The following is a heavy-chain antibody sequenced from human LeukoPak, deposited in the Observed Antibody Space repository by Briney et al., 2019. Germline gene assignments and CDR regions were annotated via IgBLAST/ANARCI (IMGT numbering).Heavy chain of an antibody. CDR3: ARDGGWYFDL. Sequence: SETLSLTCTVSGGSINSYYWSWIRQPPGKGLEWIGYIYHTGRTNYNPSLKSRVTISVDTSKNQFSLRLNSVTAADTAVYYFARDGGWYFDLWGRGTLVTVSS. CDR1: GGSINSYY. D-gene: IGHD3-3*01. J-gene: IGHJ2*01. V-gene: IGHV4-59*01. CDR2: IYHTGRT.